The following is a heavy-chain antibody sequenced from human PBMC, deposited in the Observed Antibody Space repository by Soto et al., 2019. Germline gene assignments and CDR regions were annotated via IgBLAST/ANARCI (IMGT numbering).Heavy chain of an antibody. V-gene: IGHV4-34*01. J-gene: IGHJ3*02. D-gene: IGHD1-1*01. CDR1: GGFVSSGNYY. Sequence: QVQLQQWGAGLLKPSETLSLTCAVYGGFVSSGNYYWSWIRQPPGKGLEWIGEMSHSGGTHFNPSLKSRVTLSVDTSKNQFSLKMSSVTAADTALYYCARVEGGTSTTVVDAFDIWGPGTMVTVSS. CDR2: MSHSGGT. CDR3: ARVEGGTSTTVVDAFDI.